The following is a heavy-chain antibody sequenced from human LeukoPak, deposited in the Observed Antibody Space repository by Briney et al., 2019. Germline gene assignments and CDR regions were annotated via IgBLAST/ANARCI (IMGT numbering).Heavy chain of an antibody. CDR1: GYTFTSYG. J-gene: IGHJ4*02. D-gene: IGHD3-9*01. CDR2: ISAYNGNT. CDR3: ARVFRRYFDWLNLGY. Sequence: ASVKVSCKASGYTFTSYGISWVRQAPGQGLEWMGWISAYNGNTNYAQKLQGRVTMTTDTSTSTAYMELRSLRSDDTAVYYCARVFRRYFDWLNLGYWGQGTLVTVSS. V-gene: IGHV1-18*01.